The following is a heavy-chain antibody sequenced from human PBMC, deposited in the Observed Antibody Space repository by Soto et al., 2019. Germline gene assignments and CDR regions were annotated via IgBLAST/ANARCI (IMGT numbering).Heavy chain of an antibody. CDR3: ARDPVTPQSGSSGFDY. J-gene: IGHJ4*02. CDR1: GYTFTSYD. D-gene: IGHD1-26*01. Sequence: ASVKVSCEASGYTFTSYDINWVRQATGQGLEWMGWMNPNSGNTGYAQKFQGRVTMTRNTSISTAYMELNSLRVEDTAVYYCARDPVTPQSGSSGFDYWGQGALVTVSS. V-gene: IGHV1-8*01. CDR2: MNPNSGNT.